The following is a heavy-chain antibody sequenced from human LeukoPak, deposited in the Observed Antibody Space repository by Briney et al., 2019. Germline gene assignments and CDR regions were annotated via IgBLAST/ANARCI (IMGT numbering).Heavy chain of an antibody. V-gene: IGHV3-53*01. J-gene: IGHJ1*01. CDR2: IYTGGSI. D-gene: IGHD6-13*01. CDR1: GFTVSSNY. CDR3: AKGPGAAVGKRYIQH. Sequence: GGSLRLSCAASGFTVSSNYMSWVRQAPGKGLEWVSVIYTGGSIYYADSVKGRITISRDNSKNTLYLQMNSLRAEDTAVYYCAKGPGAAVGKRYIQHWGQGTLVTVSS.